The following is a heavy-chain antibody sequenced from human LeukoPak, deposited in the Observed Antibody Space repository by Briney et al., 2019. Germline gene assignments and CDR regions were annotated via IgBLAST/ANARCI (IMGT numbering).Heavy chain of an antibody. CDR3: ARHDYYYDSSGYYYNLGQDY. Sequence: SETLSLTCAVYGGSFSGYYWSWIRQPPGKGLEWIGEINHSGSTNYNPSLKSRVTISVDTSKNQFSLKLSSVTAADTAVYYCARHDYYYDSSGYYYNLGQDYWGQGTLVTVSS. V-gene: IGHV4-34*01. J-gene: IGHJ4*02. D-gene: IGHD3-22*01. CDR1: GGSFSGYY. CDR2: INHSGST.